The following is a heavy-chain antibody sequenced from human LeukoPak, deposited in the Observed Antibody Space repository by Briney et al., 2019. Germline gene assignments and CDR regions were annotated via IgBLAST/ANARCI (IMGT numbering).Heavy chain of an antibody. Sequence: GGSLRLSCAASGFIFDDYSMHWVRQAPGKGLEWVSLITWNGGSTYYADSVKGRFTISRDNSKNSLYLQMNSLRAEDTALYYCAKDGRNYFDYWGQGALVTVSS. CDR3: AKDGRNYFDY. V-gene: IGHV3-43D*03. CDR1: GFIFDDYS. D-gene: IGHD1-26*01. CDR2: ITWNGGST. J-gene: IGHJ4*02.